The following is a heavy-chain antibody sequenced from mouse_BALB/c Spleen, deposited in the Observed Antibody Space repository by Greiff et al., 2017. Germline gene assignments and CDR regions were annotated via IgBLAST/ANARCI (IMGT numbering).Heavy chain of an antibody. Sequence: VQLQESGPDLVAPSQSLSITCTVSGFSLTSYGVHWVRQPPGKGLEWLGVIWAGGSTNYNSALMSRLSISKDNSKSQVFLKMNSLQTDDTAMYYCARDRGVVADYWGQGTTLTVSS. CDR3: ARDRGVVADY. D-gene: IGHD1-1*01. CDR1: GFSLTSYG. J-gene: IGHJ2*01. CDR2: IWAGGST. V-gene: IGHV2-9*02.